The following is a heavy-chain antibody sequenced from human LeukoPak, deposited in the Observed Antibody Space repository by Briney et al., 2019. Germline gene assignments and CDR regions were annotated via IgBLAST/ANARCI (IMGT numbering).Heavy chain of an antibody. CDR2: IYYSGST. D-gene: IGHD5-18*01. J-gene: IGHJ5*02. CDR1: GGSISSGSYY. Sequence: PSETLSLTCTVSGGSISSGSYYWSWIRQPPGKGLEWIGYIYYSGSTNYNPSLKSRVTISVDTSKNQFSLKLSSVTAADTAVYYCARDLYSYGSNWFDPWGQGTLVTVSS. V-gene: IGHV4-61*01. CDR3: ARDLYSYGSNWFDP.